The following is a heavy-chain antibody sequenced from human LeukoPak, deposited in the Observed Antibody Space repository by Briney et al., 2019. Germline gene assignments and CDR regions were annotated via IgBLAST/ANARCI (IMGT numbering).Heavy chain of an antibody. Sequence: SVKVSCKASGNTFNNYAISWVRQAHGRGLEWMGGIIPMFGTGNYAQKFQGRVTITADESTSTAYMELSSLRSEDTAVYYCGRVTATGKYYDYYYMDVWGKGTTVTVSS. V-gene: IGHV1-69*01. D-gene: IGHD5-18*01. CDR3: GRVTATGKYYDYYYMDV. CDR2: IIPMFGTG. CDR1: GNTFNNYA. J-gene: IGHJ6*03.